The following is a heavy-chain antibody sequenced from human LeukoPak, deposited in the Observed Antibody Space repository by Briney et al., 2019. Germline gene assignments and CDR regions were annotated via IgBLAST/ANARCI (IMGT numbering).Heavy chain of an antibody. CDR1: GYTFTGYY. D-gene: IGHD3-10*01. J-gene: IGHJ3*02. CDR2: INPNSGGT. Sequence: ASVKVSCKASGYTFTGYYMHWVRQAPGQGLEWMGWINPNSGGTNYAQKFQGRVTMTRDTSISTAYMELSRLRSDDTAVYYCARSNRKDGSGSHDAFDIWGQGTMVTVSS. V-gene: IGHV1-2*02. CDR3: ARSNRKDGSGSHDAFDI.